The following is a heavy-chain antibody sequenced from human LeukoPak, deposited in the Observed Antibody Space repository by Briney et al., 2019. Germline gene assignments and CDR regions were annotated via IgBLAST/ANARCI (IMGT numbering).Heavy chain of an antibody. Sequence: PGGSLRLSCEASGFNFSSHSMTWVRQAPGKGLEWVSYISASGVTMYYVDSVKGRSTISRDNAKNSLFLRLNSLRAEDTAVYYCVTVRGTFSPHSDNWGQGTLVTVSS. CDR2: ISASGVTM. V-gene: IGHV3-48*04. CDR3: VTVRGTFSPHSDN. D-gene: IGHD3-16*01. CDR1: GFNFSSHS. J-gene: IGHJ4*02.